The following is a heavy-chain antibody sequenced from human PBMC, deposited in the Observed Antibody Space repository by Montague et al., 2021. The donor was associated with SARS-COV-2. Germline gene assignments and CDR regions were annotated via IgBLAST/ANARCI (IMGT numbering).Heavy chain of an antibody. CDR1: GFTFSSYA. Sequence: SLRLSCAASGFTFSSYAMHWVRQAPGKGLEYVSAISSNGGSTYYANSVRGRFTISRDNSKNMLYLQMGSLRAEDMAVYYCARDGSGFWSGFHYYYCMDVWGKGTTVTVSS. J-gene: IGHJ6*03. V-gene: IGHV3-64*01. D-gene: IGHD3-3*01. CDR3: ARDGSGFWSGFHYYYCMDV. CDR2: ISSNGGST.